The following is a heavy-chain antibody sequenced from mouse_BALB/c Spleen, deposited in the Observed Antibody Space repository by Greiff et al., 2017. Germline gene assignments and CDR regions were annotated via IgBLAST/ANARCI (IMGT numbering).Heavy chain of an antibody. CDR1: GDSITSGY. CDR3: ARYDYDGDPYFDY. J-gene: IGHJ2*01. Sequence: EVQLQESGPSLVKPSQTLSLTCSVTGDSITSGYWNWIRKFPGNKLEYMGYISYSGSTYYNPSLKSRISITRDTSKNQYYLQLNSVTTEDTATYYGARYDYDGDPYFDYWGQGTTLTVSS. D-gene: IGHD2-4*01. V-gene: IGHV3-8*02. CDR2: ISYSGST.